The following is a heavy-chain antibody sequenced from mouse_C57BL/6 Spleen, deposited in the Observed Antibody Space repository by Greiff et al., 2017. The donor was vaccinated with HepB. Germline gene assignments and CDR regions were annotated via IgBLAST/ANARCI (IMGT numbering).Heavy chain of an antibody. CDR1: GYSITSGYY. Sequence: ESGPGLVKPSQSLSLTCSVTGYSITSGYYWNWIRQFPGNKREWMGYISYDGSNNYNPSLKNRISITRDTSKNQFFLKLNSVTTEDTATYYYARDGNYYGSSSFDYWGQGTTLTVSS. CDR2: ISYDGSN. J-gene: IGHJ2*01. D-gene: IGHD1-1*01. CDR3: ARDGNYYGSSSFDY. V-gene: IGHV3-6*01.